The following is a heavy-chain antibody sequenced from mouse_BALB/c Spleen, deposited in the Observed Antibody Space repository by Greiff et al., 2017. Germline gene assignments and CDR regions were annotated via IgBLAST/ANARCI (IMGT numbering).Heavy chain of an antibody. CDR2: ISSGGSYT. Sequence: EVKLVESGGGLVKPGGSLKLSCAASGFTFSSYTMSWVRQTPEKRLEWVATISSGGSYTYYPDSVKGRFTISRDNAKNTLYLQMSSLKSEDTAMYYCTRDSAGAWFLTGAKGLWSLSLQ. J-gene: IGHJ3*01. V-gene: IGHV5-6-4*01. CDR3: TRDSAGAWFLT. CDR1: GFTFSSYT.